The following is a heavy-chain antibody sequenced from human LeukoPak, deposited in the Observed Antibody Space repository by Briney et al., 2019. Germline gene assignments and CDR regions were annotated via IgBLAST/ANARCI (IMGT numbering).Heavy chain of an antibody. V-gene: IGHV1-2*02. CDR3: AGDEGYCSSTSCYPVLSGDDY. J-gene: IGHJ4*02. CDR2: INPNSGGT. Sequence: ASVKVSCKASGYTFTSYDINWVRQAPGQGLEWMGWINPNSGGTNYAQKFQGRVTMTRDTSISTAYMELSRLRSDDTAVYYCAGDEGYCSSTSCYPVLSGDDYWGQGTLVTVSS. CDR1: GYTFTSYD. D-gene: IGHD2-2*01.